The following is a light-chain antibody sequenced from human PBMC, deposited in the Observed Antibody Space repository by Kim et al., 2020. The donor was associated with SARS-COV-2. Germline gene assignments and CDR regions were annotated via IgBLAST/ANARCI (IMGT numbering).Light chain of an antibody. J-gene: IGLJ3*02. V-gene: IGLV1-47*01. CDR3: AAWDDSLSGWV. Sequence: GQRVTISCSGTHSNIGTNYVYWDQQLPGTAPKLLISRNSQRPSGVPDRFSGSRSDTAASLAISGLRSDDEGDYYCAAWDDSLSGWVFGRGTQLTVL. CDR2: RNS. CDR1: HSNIGTNY.